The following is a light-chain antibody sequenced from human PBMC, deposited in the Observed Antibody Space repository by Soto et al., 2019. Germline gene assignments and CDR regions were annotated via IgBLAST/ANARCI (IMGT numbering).Light chain of an antibody. CDR3: QQRSNWRCT. CDR2: DAS. V-gene: IGKV3-11*01. Sequence: EIVLTQSPATLSLSPGERATLSCRASQSVGFYLAWYQQKPGQAPRLLIYDASNRASGIPARFSGSGSGTDFTLTISSLEPEDSAVYYCQQRSNWRCTFGQGKRWRL. CDR1: QSVGFY. J-gene: IGKJ5*01.